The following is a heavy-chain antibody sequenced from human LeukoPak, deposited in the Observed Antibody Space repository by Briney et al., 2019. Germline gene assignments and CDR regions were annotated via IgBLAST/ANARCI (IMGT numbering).Heavy chain of an antibody. CDR2: IVVGSGNT. V-gene: IGHV1-58*02. J-gene: IGHJ4*02. CDR3: AARSVGDYDILTGYEYFDY. CDR1: GFTFTSSA. Sequence: SVKVSCKASGFTFTSSAMQWVRQARGQRLEWVGWIVVGSGNTNYAQKFQKRVTITRDMSTSTAYVELSSLRSEDTAVYYCAARSVGDYDILTGYEYFDYWGQGTLVTVSS. D-gene: IGHD3-9*01.